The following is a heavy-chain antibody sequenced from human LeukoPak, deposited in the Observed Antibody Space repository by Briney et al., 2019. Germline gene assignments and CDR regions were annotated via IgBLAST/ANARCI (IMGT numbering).Heavy chain of an antibody. CDR2: ISGSGGST. V-gene: IGHV3-23*01. Sequence: PGGSLRHSCAASGFTFSSYARSLVRQAPGKGLEWVSAISGSGGSTYYADSVKGRFTISRDNSKNTLYLQMNSPRAEATAVYYCAKVLYGSGWYADYWGQGTLVTVSS. D-gene: IGHD6-19*01. J-gene: IGHJ4*02. CDR3: AKVLYGSGWYADY. CDR1: GFTFSSYA.